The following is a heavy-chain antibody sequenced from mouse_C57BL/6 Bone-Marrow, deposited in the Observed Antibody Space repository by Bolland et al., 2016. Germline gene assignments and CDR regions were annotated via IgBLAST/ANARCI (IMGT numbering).Heavy chain of an antibody. J-gene: IGHJ4*01. V-gene: IGHV1-39*01. CDR3: ARIYDGYYYYAMDY. D-gene: IGHD2-3*01. Sequence: YGTTSYNQKFKGKAPLTVDQSSRTAYMQLNSLTSEDSAVYYCARIYDGYYYYAMDYWGQGTS. CDR2: YGTT.